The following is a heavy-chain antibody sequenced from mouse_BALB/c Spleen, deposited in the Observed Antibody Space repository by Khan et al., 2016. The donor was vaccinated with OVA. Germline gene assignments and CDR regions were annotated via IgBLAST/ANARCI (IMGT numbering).Heavy chain of an antibody. J-gene: IGHJ2*01. V-gene: IGHV3-2*02. Sequence: EVQLQESGPGLVKPSQSLSLTCTVTGYSITSDYAWNWIRQLPGNKLEWMGYISYSGNTKYNPSLKSRVSITRDKSKNPFFLQLNSVTIEDTATYYCARIYGGDFDYWGQGTTLTVSS. CDR1: GYSITSDYA. CDR3: ARIYGGDFDY. CDR2: ISYSGNT. D-gene: IGHD1-1*01.